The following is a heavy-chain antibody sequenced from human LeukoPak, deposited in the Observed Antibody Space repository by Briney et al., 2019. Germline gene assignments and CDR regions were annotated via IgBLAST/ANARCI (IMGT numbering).Heavy chain of an antibody. CDR3: ATLGIAARQYNWFDP. V-gene: IGHV1-24*01. J-gene: IGHJ5*02. CDR2: FDPEDGET. CDR1: GYTLTELS. Sequence: ASVKVSCKVSGYTLTELSMHWVRQAPGKGLEWMGGFDPEDGETIYAQKFQGRVTMTEDTSKDTAYMELSSLISEDTAVYYCATLGIAARQYNWFDPWGQGTLVTVSS. D-gene: IGHD6-6*01.